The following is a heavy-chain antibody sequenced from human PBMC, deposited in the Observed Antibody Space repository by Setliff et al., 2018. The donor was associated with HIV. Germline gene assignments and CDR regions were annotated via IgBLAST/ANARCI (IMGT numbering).Heavy chain of an antibody. D-gene: IGHD1-1*01. CDR2: IYSGGST. CDR3: ARSPGMFDY. V-gene: IGHV3-53*01. Sequence: GGSLRLSCAASEFTVSSNYMSWVRQAPGKGLEWVSVIYSGGSTDHADSVKGRFTISRDNSKNTVYLQMTSLRAEDTAVYYCARSPGMFDYWGQGTPVTVSS. CDR1: EFTVSSNY. J-gene: IGHJ4*02.